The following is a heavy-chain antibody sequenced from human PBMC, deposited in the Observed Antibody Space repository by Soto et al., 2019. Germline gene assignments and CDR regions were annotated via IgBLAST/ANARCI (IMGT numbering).Heavy chain of an antibody. CDR3: ARDPDSISWPQGAFDI. Sequence: QVQLVQSGAEVKKPGSSVKVSCKASGGTFSSYAISWVRQAPGQVLEWMGGIITIFGTANYAQKFQGRVTLTADESTSTAYMELSSLSSEVTDVYYCARDPDSISWPQGAFDILGQGTMVTVSS. CDR2: IITIFGTA. D-gene: IGHD6-13*01. CDR1: GGTFSSYA. V-gene: IGHV1-69*01. J-gene: IGHJ3*02.